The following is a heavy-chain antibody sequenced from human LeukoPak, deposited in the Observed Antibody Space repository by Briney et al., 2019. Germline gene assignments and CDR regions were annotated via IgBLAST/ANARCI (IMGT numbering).Heavy chain of an antibody. J-gene: IGHJ5*02. CDR3: ARHRGYYGSGSYYRGDWFDP. CDR1: GGSFSGYY. V-gene: IGHV4-34*01. CDR2: INHSGST. Sequence: SETLSLTCAVYGGSFSGYYWSWIRQPPGKGLEWIGEINHSGSTNYNPSLKSRVTISVDTSKNQFSLKLSSVTAADTAVYYCARHRGYYGSGSYYRGDWFDPWGQGTLVTVSS. D-gene: IGHD3-10*01.